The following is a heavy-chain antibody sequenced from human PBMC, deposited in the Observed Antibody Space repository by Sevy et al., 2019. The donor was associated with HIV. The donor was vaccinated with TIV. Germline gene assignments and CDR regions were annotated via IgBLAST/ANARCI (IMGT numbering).Heavy chain of an antibody. V-gene: IGHV3-21*01. D-gene: IGHD2-15*01. CDR3: VRDGWNY. CDR1: GFTFSTST. CDR2: ITGTGNYI. Sequence: GGSLRLSCAASGFTFSTSTMNWVHQTPGKGLEWVSLITGTGNYILYADSVKGRFTISRDNAKNSLFLQMNSLRADDPAVYYCVRDGWNYWGQGTLVTVSS. J-gene: IGHJ4*02.